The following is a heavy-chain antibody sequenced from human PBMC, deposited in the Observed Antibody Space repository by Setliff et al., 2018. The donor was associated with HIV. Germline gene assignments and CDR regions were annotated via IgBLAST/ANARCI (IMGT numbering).Heavy chain of an antibody. V-gene: IGHV1-69*05. CDR1: GATFSNYV. CDR3: ARGVTRDSGGYYRDEYFQH. D-gene: IGHD3-22*01. Sequence: SVKVSCKAYGATFSNYVISWVRQAPGQGLEWMGGIIPIFGTANYAQKLQGRVTLTTDTSTNTAYMELRTLRSDDTAVYYCARGVTRDSGGYYRDEYFQHWGQGTLVTVSS. J-gene: IGHJ1*01. CDR2: IIPIFGTA.